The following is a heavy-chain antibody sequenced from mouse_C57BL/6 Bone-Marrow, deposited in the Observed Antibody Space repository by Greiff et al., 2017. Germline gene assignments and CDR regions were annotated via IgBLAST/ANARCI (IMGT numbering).Heavy chain of an antibody. J-gene: IGHJ4*01. Sequence: VHLVESGAELARPGASVKLSCKASGYTFTSYGISWVKQRTGQGLEWIGEIYPRSGNTYYNEKFKGKATLTAAKSSSTAYLELRSLTSEDSAVYFCASRVFYYYGSSLYAMDYWGQGTSVTVSS. D-gene: IGHD1-1*01. V-gene: IGHV1-81*01. CDR1: GYTFTSYG. CDR2: IYPRSGNT. CDR3: ASRVFYYYGSSLYAMDY.